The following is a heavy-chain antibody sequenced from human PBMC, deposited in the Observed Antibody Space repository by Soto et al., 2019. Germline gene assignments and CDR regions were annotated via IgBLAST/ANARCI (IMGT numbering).Heavy chain of an antibody. Sequence: WGSLLLSCAASVFTFSIYGMDWVRQAPGRGLEWVAVIWYDGSNKYYADSVKGRFTISRDNSKNTLYLQMNRLRAEDTAVYYCARVIVVVPAAIYYYGMDVWGQGTTVTVSS. CDR2: IWYDGSNK. CDR1: VFTFSIYG. D-gene: IGHD2-2*01. V-gene: IGHV3-33*01. CDR3: ARVIVVVPAAIYYYGMDV. J-gene: IGHJ6*02.